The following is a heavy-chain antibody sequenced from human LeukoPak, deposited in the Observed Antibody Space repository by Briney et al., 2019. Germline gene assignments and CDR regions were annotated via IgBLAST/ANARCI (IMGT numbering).Heavy chain of an antibody. CDR2: INHSGST. CDR3: ARGRGLKYSSSWYGFDY. D-gene: IGHD6-13*01. CDR1: GGSISSSSYY. Sequence: SETLSLTCTVSGGSISSSSYYWSWIRQPPGKGLEWIGEINHSGSTNYNPSLKSRVTISVDTSKNQFSLKLSSVTAADTAVYYCARGRGLKYSSSWYGFDYWGQGTLVTVSS. V-gene: IGHV4-39*07. J-gene: IGHJ4*02.